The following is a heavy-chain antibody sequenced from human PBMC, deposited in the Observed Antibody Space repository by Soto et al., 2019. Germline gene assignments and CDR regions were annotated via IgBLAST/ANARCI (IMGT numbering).Heavy chain of an antibody. CDR3: ARGPAVISYFDY. CDR2: ISTGSTYI. CDR1: GFPFSYFS. J-gene: IGHJ4*02. D-gene: IGHD3-16*02. Sequence: GGSLRLSCAASGFPFSYFSMNWVRQAPGKGLEWVSSISTGSTYIYYADSVKGRFTISRDDAKNSLYLQMNSLRAEDTAVYYCARGPAVISYFDYWGQGNMVTVSS. V-gene: IGHV3-21*01.